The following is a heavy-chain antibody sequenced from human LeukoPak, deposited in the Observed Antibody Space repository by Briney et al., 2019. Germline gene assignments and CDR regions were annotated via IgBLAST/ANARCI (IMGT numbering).Heavy chain of an antibody. CDR2: IYYRGST. CDR3: ARSGVFTGYDAFDI. J-gene: IGHJ3*02. D-gene: IGHD6-13*01. V-gene: IGHV4-59*08. Sequence: SETLSLTCTVSGGSINISYWSWIRQPPGKGLEWIGYIYYRGSTNYNPSLKSRVTISVDTSKNHYSLRLTSVTAADTAVYYCARSGVFTGYDAFDIWGQGTMVTVSS. CDR1: GGSINISY.